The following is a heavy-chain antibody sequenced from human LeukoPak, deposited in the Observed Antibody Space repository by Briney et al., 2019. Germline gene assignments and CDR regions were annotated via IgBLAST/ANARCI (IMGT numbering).Heavy chain of an antibody. Sequence: GGSLRLSCAASGFTFSSYGMHWVRQAPGKGLEWVALISYDGSIKYYADSVKGRFTISRDNAKNSLYLQMNSLRAEDTALYHCARGYCSSTSCLSGAWFDPWGQGTLVTVSS. V-gene: IGHV3-30*03. J-gene: IGHJ5*02. D-gene: IGHD2-2*01. CDR1: GFTFSSYG. CDR2: ISYDGSIK. CDR3: ARGYCSSTSCLSGAWFDP.